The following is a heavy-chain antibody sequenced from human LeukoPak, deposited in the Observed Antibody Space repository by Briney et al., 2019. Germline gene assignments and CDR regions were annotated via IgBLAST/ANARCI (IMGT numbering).Heavy chain of an antibody. CDR1: GFSFSSCS. Sequence: GGPLRLSCAASGFSFSSCSMTWVRQAPGKGLEWVSAITGGGGSTTYYADSVKGRFTISRDNSKNTVFLQINSVRAEGTAVYYCAKGIEYSNSWTFDYWGEGTLVTVSA. V-gene: IGHV3-23*01. CDR2: ITGGGGSTT. D-gene: IGHD6-13*01. CDR3: AKGIEYSNSWTFDY. J-gene: IGHJ4*02.